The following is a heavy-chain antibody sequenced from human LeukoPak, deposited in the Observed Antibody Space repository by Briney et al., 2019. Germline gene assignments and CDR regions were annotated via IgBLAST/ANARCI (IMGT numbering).Heavy chain of an antibody. CDR1: GYLFTKWE. V-gene: IGHV1-8*01. D-gene: IGHD1-14*01. Sequence: GASVKVSCKTSGYLFTKWEINWVRQAAGQGLEWLGWVHPDNGNTYYAQRFRGRVTMSRDTSTTTAYMELSGLRSNDTAVYFCATGPRNDPWGQGTLVTISS. J-gene: IGHJ5*02. CDR3: ATGPRNDP. CDR2: VHPDNGNT.